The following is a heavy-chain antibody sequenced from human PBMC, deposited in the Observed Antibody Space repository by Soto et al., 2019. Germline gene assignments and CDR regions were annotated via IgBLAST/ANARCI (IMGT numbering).Heavy chain of an antibody. CDR3: ARDALAGDYFSVQSYYFDY. V-gene: IGHV3-11*01. CDR1: GFTFSDYY. Sequence: GGSLRLSCAASGFTFSDYYMSWIRQAPGKGLEWVSYISSSGSTIYYADSVKGRFTISRDNAKNSLYLQMNSLRAEDTAVYYCARDALAGDYFSVQSYYFDYWGQGTLVTVSS. CDR2: ISSSGSTI. D-gene: IGHD4-17*01. J-gene: IGHJ4*02.